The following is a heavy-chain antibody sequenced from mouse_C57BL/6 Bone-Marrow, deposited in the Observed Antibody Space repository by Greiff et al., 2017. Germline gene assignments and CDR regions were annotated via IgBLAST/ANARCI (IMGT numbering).Heavy chain of an antibody. D-gene: IGHD1-1*01. CDR2: IDPSDSYT. Sequence: VQLQQPGAELVKPGASVKLSCKASGYTFTSYWMQWVKQRPGQGLEWIGEIDPSDSYTNYNQQFKGKATLTVDTYSSTAYLQLSSLTSEDSAVYYCARRRSYYGTSLWYFDVWGTGTTVTVSS. CDR1: GYTFTSYW. J-gene: IGHJ1*03. V-gene: IGHV1-50*01. CDR3: ARRRSYYGTSLWYFDV.